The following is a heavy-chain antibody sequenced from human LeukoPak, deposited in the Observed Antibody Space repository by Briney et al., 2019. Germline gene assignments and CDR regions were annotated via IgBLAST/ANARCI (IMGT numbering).Heavy chain of an antibody. CDR3: ARTYYDILTGEFYMDV. Sequence: PSETLSLTCIVSAGSISSSSYYWGWIRQTPGKGLEWMGSIYYSGSTYYNPSLKSRGTISVDTSKNQFSLKLSSVTAADTAVYYCARTYYDILTGEFYMDVWGKGTTVTISS. V-gene: IGHV4-39*01. D-gene: IGHD3-9*01. CDR2: IYYSGST. CDR1: AGSISSSSYY. J-gene: IGHJ6*03.